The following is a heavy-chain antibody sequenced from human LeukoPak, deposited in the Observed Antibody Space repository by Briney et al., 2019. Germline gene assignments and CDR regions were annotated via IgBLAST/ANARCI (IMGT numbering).Heavy chain of an antibody. CDR2: LYYSGNT. CDR1: GGSIRSGGYY. J-gene: IGHJ4*02. V-gene: IGHV4-31*03. D-gene: IGHD3-22*01. Sequence: PSETLSLTCTVSGGSIRSGGYYWSWIRQHPGKGLEWIGFLYYSGNTYYHPSLKSRVTISVDTSKNQFSLKLSSVTAADTAVYYCARVGYYDSSGFGEIDYWGQGTLVTVSS. CDR3: ARVGYYDSSGFGEIDY.